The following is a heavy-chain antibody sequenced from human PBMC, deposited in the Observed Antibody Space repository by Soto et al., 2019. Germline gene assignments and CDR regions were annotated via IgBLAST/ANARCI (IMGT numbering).Heavy chain of an antibody. CDR3: ARVAGSPDY. CDR1: GYTLTTYD. Sequence: QVQLVQSGPEVKKPGASVKVSCKASGYTLTTYDFNWVRQSPGQGLEWMGWLNPKSGMTGSAQKFQGRVTMTRDSSISTVYMELSSLRSEDTAVYYCARVAGSPDYWGQGTLVTVSS. D-gene: IGHD1-26*01. CDR2: LNPKSGMT. J-gene: IGHJ4*02. V-gene: IGHV1-8*01.